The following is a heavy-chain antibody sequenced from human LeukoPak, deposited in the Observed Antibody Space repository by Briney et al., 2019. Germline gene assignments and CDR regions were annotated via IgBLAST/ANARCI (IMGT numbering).Heavy chain of an antibody. CDR3: ARDRRHGDYDEY. J-gene: IGHJ4*02. Sequence: ASVKVSCKASGGTFSSYAISWVRQAPGQGLEWMGGIIPIFGTANYAQKFQGRVTITADESTSTASMELSSLRSEDTAVYYCARDRRHGDYDEYWGQGTLVTVSS. V-gene: IGHV1-69*13. CDR1: GGTFSSYA. D-gene: IGHD4-17*01. CDR2: IIPIFGTA.